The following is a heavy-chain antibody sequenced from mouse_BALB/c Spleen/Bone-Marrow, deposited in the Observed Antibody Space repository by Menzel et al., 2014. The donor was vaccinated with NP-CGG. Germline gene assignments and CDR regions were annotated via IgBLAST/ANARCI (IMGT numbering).Heavy chain of an antibody. CDR3: ARQGYGYVDFDV. V-gene: IGHV5-12-1*01. D-gene: IGHD1-2*01. Sequence: DVKLQESGGGLVKPGGSLKLSCAASGFAFSSYDMSWVRQTPEKRLEWVAYISSGGGSTYYPDTVKGRFTTSRDNAKNTLYLQMSSLKSEDTAMYYCARQGYGYVDFDVWGAGTTVTVSS. CDR2: ISSGGGST. CDR1: GFAFSSYD. J-gene: IGHJ1*01.